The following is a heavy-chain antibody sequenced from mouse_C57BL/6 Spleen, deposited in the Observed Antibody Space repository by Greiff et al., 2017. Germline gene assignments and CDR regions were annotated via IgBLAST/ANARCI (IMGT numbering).Heavy chain of an antibody. Sequence: QVQLKQSGAELVRPGASVTLSCKASGYTFTDYEMHWVKQTPVHGLEWIGAIDPETGGTAYNQKFKGKAILTADKSSSTAYMELRSLTSEDSAVYYCTRPRSTVVTTGFDYWGQGTTLTVSS. J-gene: IGHJ2*01. D-gene: IGHD2-2*01. V-gene: IGHV1-15*01. CDR3: TRPRSTVVTTGFDY. CDR2: IDPETGGT. CDR1: GYTFTDYE.